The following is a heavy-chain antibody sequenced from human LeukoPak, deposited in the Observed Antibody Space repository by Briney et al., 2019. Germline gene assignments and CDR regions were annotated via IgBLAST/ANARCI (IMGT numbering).Heavy chain of an antibody. J-gene: IGHJ4*02. CDR3: ARDRDYGDYNTQDLFVY. V-gene: IGHV1-18*01. CDR1: GYTFSIYG. Sequence: ASVKVSCKASGYTFSIYGITWVRQAPGQGLEWMGWISAHTGNSDYAQKFQNRVTMTIDTSTSTAYMELRSLRSDNTAVYYCARDRDYGDYNTQDLFVYWGQGTLVTVSS. CDR2: ISAHTGNS. D-gene: IGHD4-17*01.